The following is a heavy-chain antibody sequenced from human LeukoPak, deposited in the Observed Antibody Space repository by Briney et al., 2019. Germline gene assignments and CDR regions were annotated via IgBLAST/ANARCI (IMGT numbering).Heavy chain of an antibody. Sequence: GASVKVSCKASGYTFTSYGISWVRQAPGQGLEWMGWISAYNGNTNYAQKLQGRVTMTTDTSTSTAYMELRSLRSDDTAVYYCAGDPSSYTYYYDSSGYYWGQGTLVTVSS. CDR3: AGDPSSYTYYYDSSGYY. V-gene: IGHV1-18*01. D-gene: IGHD3-22*01. CDR2: ISAYNGNT. J-gene: IGHJ4*02. CDR1: GYTFTSYG.